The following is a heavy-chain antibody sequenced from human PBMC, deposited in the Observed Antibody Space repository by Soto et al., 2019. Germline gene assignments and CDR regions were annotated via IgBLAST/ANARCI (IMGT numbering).Heavy chain of an antibody. CDR1: GGSFSSYA. D-gene: IGHD3-22*01. Sequence: GASVKVSCKASGGSFSSYAISWVRQAPGQGLEWMGGIIPIFGTANYAQKFQGRVTITADESTSTAYMELSSLRSEDTAVYYCARNLGDSSGYYPDAFDIWGQGTMVNVSS. CDR3: ARNLGDSSGYYPDAFDI. J-gene: IGHJ3*02. CDR2: IIPIFGTA. V-gene: IGHV1-69*01.